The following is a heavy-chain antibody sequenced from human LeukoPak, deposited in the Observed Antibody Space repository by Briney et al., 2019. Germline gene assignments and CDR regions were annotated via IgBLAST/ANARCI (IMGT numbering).Heavy chain of an antibody. V-gene: IGHV3-30*02. D-gene: IGHD2-2*03. CDR1: GFTFSSYG. Sequence: GGSLRLSCAASGFTFSSYGMHWVRQAPGKGLEWVAFIRYDGSNKYYADSVKGRFTISRDNAKNSLYLQMDSLRAEDSAVYYCARAGYCSSTSCPIDYYFDYWGQGTLVTVSS. CDR2: IRYDGSNK. CDR3: ARAGYCSSTSCPIDYYFDY. J-gene: IGHJ4*02.